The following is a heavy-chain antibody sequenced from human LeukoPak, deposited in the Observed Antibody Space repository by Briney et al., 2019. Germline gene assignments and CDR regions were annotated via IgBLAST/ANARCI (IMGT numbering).Heavy chain of an antibody. D-gene: IGHD3-10*01. CDR3: ARDVTVRGSPYRRYFDF. J-gene: IGHJ4*02. V-gene: IGHV4-38-2*02. Sequence: KPGESLRLSCAASGFTFSDYYMSWIRQPPGKGLEWIGSLYDAGNTYYNPSLKSRVALSVDTAKKQVSLRLTSLTAADTAVYYCARDVTVRGSPYRRYFDFWGQGSLVAVSS. CDR2: LYDAGNT. CDR1: GFTFSDYY.